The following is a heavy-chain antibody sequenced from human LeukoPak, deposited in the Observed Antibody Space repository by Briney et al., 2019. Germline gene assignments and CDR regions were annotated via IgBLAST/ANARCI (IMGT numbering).Heavy chain of an antibody. D-gene: IGHD4-17*01. J-gene: IGHJ4*02. CDR2: ISGSGVST. CDR3: AKTNYGDYLHYFDN. CDR1: GFAFGSYA. V-gene: IGHV3-23*01. Sequence: GGSLRLSCAASGFAFGSYAISWVRQAPVKGLEWVSGISGSGVSTYYADSVKGRFTISRDNSKNTLYLQMNSLRAADTATYYCAKTNYGDYLHYFDNWGQGTLVTVSS.